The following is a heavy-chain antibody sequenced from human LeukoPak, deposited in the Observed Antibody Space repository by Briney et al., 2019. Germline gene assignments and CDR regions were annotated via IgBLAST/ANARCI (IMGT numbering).Heavy chain of an antibody. V-gene: IGHV3-20*01. D-gene: IGHD3-9*01. CDR2: INWNGGST. J-gene: IGHJ2*01. CDR3: ARGQYYDILTAGYGKPSNWYFDL. CDR1: GFTFDDYG. Sequence: GGSLRLSCAASGFTFDDYGMSWVRQAPGKGLEWVSGINWNGGSTGYADSVKGRFTISRDNAKNSLYLQMNSLRAEDTALYHCARGQYYDILTAGYGKPSNWYFDLWGRGTLVTVSS.